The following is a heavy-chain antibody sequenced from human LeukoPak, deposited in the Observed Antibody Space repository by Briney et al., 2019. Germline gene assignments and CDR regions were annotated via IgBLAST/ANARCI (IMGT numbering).Heavy chain of an antibody. J-gene: IGHJ6*02. CDR3: ARDSSSGPYYYYYGMDV. CDR2: ISGTGADT. V-gene: IGHV3-23*01. D-gene: IGHD6-6*01. Sequence: QAGGSLRLSCAASGFTFSNYAMTWVRQAPGKGLEWVSVISGTGADTDYAESVKGRCTISRDNSRNTLSLQMNSLRAEDTAVYYCARDSSSGPYYYYYGMDVWGQGTTVTVSS. CDR1: GFTFSNYA.